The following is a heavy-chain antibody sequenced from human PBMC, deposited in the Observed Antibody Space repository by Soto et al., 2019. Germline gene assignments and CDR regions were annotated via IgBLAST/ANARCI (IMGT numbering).Heavy chain of an antibody. CDR1: GYSFSTSW. V-gene: IGHV5-51*01. Sequence: PGESLKISCKGSGYSFSTSWIGWLRQVPGKGLEYVGIIYPGDSDTRYNPSFRGQVIISADTSSSTAYLQWSSLRTSDSAIYYCARHPSYYYDNSEYKYWFDYWGQLTLVTVSS. J-gene: IGHJ4*02. D-gene: IGHD3-22*01. CDR2: IYPGDSDT. CDR3: ARHPSYYYDNSEYKYWFDY.